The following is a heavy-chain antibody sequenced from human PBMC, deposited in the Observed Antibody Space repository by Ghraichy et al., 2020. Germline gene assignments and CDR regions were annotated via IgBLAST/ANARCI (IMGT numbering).Heavy chain of an antibody. CDR3: ARKPLSLPLVGMVV. CDR1: GGSFSGYY. Sequence: SQTRSLTCAVYGGSFSGYYWSWIRQPPGKGLEWIGEINHSGSTNYNPSLKSRVTISVDTSKNQFSLKLSSVTAADTAVYYCARKPLSLPLVGMVVWGQGTTVTVSS. D-gene: IGHD1-1*01. J-gene: IGHJ6*02. CDR2: INHSGST. V-gene: IGHV4-34*01.